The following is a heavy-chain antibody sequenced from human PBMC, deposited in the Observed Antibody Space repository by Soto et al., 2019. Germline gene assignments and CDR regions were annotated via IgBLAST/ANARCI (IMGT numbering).Heavy chain of an antibody. D-gene: IGHD3-22*01. CDR1: GGSFSGYY. CDR3: ARGHDRSKGGDN. CDR2: ITHDGNI. J-gene: IGHJ4*02. V-gene: IGHV4-34*01. Sequence: QVQLQQWGAGLLKPSETLSLTCAVYGGSFSGYYWTWIRQPPGKGLEWIGEITHDGNINYNPSLKRRVTISVDTSKNQFSLRLSFAPAADTAVYFCARGHDRSKGGDNWGQGALVTVSS.